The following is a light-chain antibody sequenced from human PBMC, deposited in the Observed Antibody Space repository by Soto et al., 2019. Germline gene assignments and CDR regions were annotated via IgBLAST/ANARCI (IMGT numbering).Light chain of an antibody. CDR2: QDS. CDR3: QAWDSSTAI. J-gene: IGLJ1*01. Sequence: YELTQPPSVSVSPGQTASITCSGDKLGDKYACWYQQKPGQSPVLVIYQDSKRPSGIPERFSGSNSGNTATLTISGTQAMDEADYYCQAWDSSTAIFGTGTKLTVL. CDR1: KLGDKY. V-gene: IGLV3-1*01.